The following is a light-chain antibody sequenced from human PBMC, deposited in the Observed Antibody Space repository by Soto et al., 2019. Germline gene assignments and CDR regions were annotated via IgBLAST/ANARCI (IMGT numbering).Light chain of an antibody. Sequence: QSALTQPASVSGSPGESITISCTGTSSDVGAYNYVSWYQQHPGKAPKLMIYDVSNRPSGVSNRFSGSKSGNTACLTISGLQAEDEADYYCSSYTSTNSLFGGGTKVTVL. CDR1: SSDVGAYNY. CDR2: DVS. V-gene: IGLV2-14*03. J-gene: IGLJ2*01. CDR3: SSYTSTNSL.